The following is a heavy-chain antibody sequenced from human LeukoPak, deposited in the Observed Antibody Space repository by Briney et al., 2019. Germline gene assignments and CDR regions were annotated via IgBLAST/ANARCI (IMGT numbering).Heavy chain of an antibody. Sequence: PSGGSLRLSCAASGFTFSSYGMRWVRQAPGKGLEWVSGISGSGDNTYYADSVKGRFTISRDNSKNTLYLQMNSLRAEDTAVYYCAKDYVGALYYFDYWGQGTLVTVSS. D-gene: IGHD1-26*01. J-gene: IGHJ4*02. CDR1: GFTFSSYG. CDR2: ISGSGDNT. V-gene: IGHV3-23*01. CDR3: AKDYVGALYYFDY.